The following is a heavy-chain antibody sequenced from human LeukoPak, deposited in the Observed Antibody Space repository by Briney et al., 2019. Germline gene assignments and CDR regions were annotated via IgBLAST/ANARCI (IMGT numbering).Heavy chain of an antibody. CDR1: GGSFSGYY. V-gene: IGHV4-34*01. CDR3: ARPLSAFGAKGWAFDI. D-gene: IGHD3-10*01. Sequence: SETLSLTRAVYGGSFSGYYWSWLRQPPGKGLEWIGEINHSGSTNNNPSLKSRVTISVDTSKNQFSLKPSSVTAADTAVYYCARPLSAFGAKGWAFDIWGQGTMVTVSS. J-gene: IGHJ3*02. CDR2: INHSGST.